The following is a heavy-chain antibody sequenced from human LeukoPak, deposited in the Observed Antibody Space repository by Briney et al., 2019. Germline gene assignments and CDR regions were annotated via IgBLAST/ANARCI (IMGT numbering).Heavy chain of an antibody. V-gene: IGHV4-38-2*02. CDR2: IYHSGST. D-gene: IGHD6-13*01. J-gene: IGHJ4*02. CDR3: ARLHISNWYIFDY. CDR1: GYSISSGYY. Sequence: SETLSLTCTVSGYSISSGYYWGWIRQPPGKGLEWIGSIYHSGSTYYNPSLKSRVTISVDTSKNQFSLKLSSVTAADTAVYYCARLHISNWYIFDYWGQGTLVTVSS.